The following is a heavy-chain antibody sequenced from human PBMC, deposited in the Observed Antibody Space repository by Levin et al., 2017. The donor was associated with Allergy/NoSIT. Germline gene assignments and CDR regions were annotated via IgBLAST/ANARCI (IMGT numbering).Heavy chain of an antibody. CDR2: VHYSGST. Sequence: SETLSLTCAVSGGSISSFYWTWIRQPPGMGLEWIGNVHYSGSTNYNPSLKSRVTISVDTSRDQFSLRLSSVIAADTAVYYCVRGYTNSWFDYWGQGILVTVSS. V-gene: IGHV4-59*01. CDR3: VRGYTNSWFDY. CDR1: GGSISSFY. D-gene: IGHD3-16*02. J-gene: IGHJ4*02.